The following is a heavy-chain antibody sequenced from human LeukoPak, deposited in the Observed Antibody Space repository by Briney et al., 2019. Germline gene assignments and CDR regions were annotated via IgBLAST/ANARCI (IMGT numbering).Heavy chain of an antibody. CDR3: AKKSSSSWYFDY. CDR2: ISGNSIST. Sequence: PGGSLRLSCAASGFTFSGYAMSWVRQAPGKGLEWVSVISGNSISTYYADSVKGRFTISRDNSKNTLYLQMSSLRAEDTAVYYCAKKSSSSWYFDYWGQGTLVTVSS. V-gene: IGHV3-23*01. CDR1: GFTFSGYA. J-gene: IGHJ4*02. D-gene: IGHD6-13*01.